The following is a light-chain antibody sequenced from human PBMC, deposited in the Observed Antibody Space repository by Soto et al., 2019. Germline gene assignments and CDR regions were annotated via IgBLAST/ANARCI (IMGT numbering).Light chain of an antibody. CDR2: AVS. CDR1: SSDVVLYDY. V-gene: IGLV2-14*01. J-gene: IGLJ1*01. CDR3: RYYTSDRSYV. Sequence: SRAQSGSVSGSPGQSITISCTGTSSDVVLYDYVSWYQQHPGKAPQLMIYAVSNRPSGVSNRFSASKSGNTASLFISGLQAEDDADYYCRYYTSDRSYVFGSGTKVT.